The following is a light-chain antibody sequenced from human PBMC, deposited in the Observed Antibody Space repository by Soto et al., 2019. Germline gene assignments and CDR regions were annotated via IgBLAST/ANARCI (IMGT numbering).Light chain of an antibody. CDR3: MQALQTPYT. CDR1: QSLLHGSGYNY. Sequence: DIVMTQSPLSLPVTPGEPASISCRSSQSLLHGSGYNYLDWYLQKPGQSPQLLIYLGSNRASGVPDRFSGSGSGTDFTLKISRVEADDVGVYYCMQALQTPYTFGQGTKLEI. V-gene: IGKV2-28*01. CDR2: LGS. J-gene: IGKJ2*01.